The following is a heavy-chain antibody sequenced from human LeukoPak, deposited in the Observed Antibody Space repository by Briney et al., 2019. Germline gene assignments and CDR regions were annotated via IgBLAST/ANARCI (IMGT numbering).Heavy chain of an antibody. D-gene: IGHD3-3*01. Sequence: SETLSLTCTVSGGSISSGGYYWTWIRQPPGRGLEWIAYMSQSGSTYYNPSLKSRVTISVDTSKSQFSLKLTSVTAADTAVYYCARDWSGPYYFDYWGQGTLVTVSS. V-gene: IGHV4-31*03. CDR3: ARDWSGPYYFDY. CDR2: MSQSGST. J-gene: IGHJ4*01. CDR1: GGSISSGGYY.